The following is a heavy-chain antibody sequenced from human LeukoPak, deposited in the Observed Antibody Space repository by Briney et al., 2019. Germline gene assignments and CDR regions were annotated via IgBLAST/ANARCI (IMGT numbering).Heavy chain of an antibody. D-gene: IGHD6-19*01. J-gene: IGHJ4*02. CDR3: AKRGPAGAGKSPDYFDY. V-gene: IGHV3-23*01. Sequence: GGSLRLSCAASGFTFSSYVMSWVRQAPGKGREWVSAIIGSGDRTYYADPVKGRFTISRDNSKNTVYLQMNSLRAEDTAVYYCAKRGPAGAGKSPDYFDYWGQGTLVTVSS. CDR1: GFTFSSYV. CDR2: IIGSGDRT.